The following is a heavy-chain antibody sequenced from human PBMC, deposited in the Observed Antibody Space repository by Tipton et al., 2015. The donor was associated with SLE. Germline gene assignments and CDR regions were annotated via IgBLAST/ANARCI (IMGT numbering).Heavy chain of an antibody. CDR2: INWNNGRS. V-gene: IGHV3-9*01. CDR1: GFTFHEFA. CDR3: VKDDVAAVGFLTRFGS. J-gene: IGHJ4*02. D-gene: IGHD6-13*01. Sequence: SLRLSCGASGFTFHEFAMHWVRQVPGKGLEWVEGINWNNGRSNYADSVKGRFAISRDNAKKTLYLQMNSLRAEDTALYFCVKDDVAAVGFLTRFGSWGRGTLVTVSS.